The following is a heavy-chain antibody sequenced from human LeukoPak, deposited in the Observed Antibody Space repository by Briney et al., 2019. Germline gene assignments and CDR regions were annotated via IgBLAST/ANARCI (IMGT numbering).Heavy chain of an antibody. V-gene: IGHV3-23*01. CDR2: ISGSGGST. CDR1: GFTFSSYA. D-gene: IGHD3-3*01. CDR3: AKDLRFLEWSFGSFDY. Sequence: GGSLRLSCAASGFTFSSYAMSWVRQAPGKGLEWVSAISGSGGSTYYADSVKGRFTISRDNSKNTLYLQMNSLRAEDTAVYYCAKDLRFLEWSFGSFDYWGQGTLVTVST. J-gene: IGHJ4*02.